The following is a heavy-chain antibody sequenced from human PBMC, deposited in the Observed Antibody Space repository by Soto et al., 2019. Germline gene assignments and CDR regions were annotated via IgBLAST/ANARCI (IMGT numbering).Heavy chain of an antibody. V-gene: IGHV1-58*02. CDR2: IVVGSGNT. CDR3: AAEVAAAGFDY. J-gene: IGHJ4*02. Sequence: GASVKVSCKASGFTFTSSAMPWVRQARGQRREWIGWIVVGSGNTNYAQKFQERVTITRDMSTSTAYMELSSLRSEDTAVYYCAAEVAAAGFDYWGQGTLVTVSS. D-gene: IGHD6-13*01. CDR1: GFTFTSSA.